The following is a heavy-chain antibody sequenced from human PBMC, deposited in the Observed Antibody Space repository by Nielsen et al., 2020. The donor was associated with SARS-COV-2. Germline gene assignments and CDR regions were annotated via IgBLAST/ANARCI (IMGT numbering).Heavy chain of an antibody. CDR1: GFTFSSYW. D-gene: IGHD6-13*01. CDR2: IKQDGSEK. V-gene: IGHV3-7*01. Sequence: GESLKISCAASGFTFSSYWMSWVRQAPGKGLDWVSNIKQDGSEKYYVDSVKGRFTISRDNAKNSMYLQMNSLRAEDTAVYYCARDGKGQQLVQTVPFDYWGQGTLVTVSS. CDR3: ARDGKGQQLVQTVPFDY. J-gene: IGHJ4*02.